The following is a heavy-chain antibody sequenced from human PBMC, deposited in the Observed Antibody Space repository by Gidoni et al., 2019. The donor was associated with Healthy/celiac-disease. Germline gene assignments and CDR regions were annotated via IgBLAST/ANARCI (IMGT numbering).Heavy chain of an antibody. CDR3: AKDRGLRFHSYYFDY. V-gene: IGHV3-23*01. Sequence: EVQLLESGGGLVQPGGSLRLSSAASVFPFSNYALGGVRQAPGQGLGWVSAISGSGGSTYYADSVKGRFTISRDNSKNTLYLQMNSLRAEDTAVYYCAKDRGLRFHSYYFDYWGQGTLVTVSS. CDR1: VFPFSNYA. CDR2: ISGSGGST. J-gene: IGHJ4*02. D-gene: IGHD5-12*01.